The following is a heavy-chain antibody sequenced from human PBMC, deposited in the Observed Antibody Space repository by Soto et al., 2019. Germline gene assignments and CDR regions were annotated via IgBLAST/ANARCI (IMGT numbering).Heavy chain of an antibody. CDR3: AREGRGYCSGGSCYSGRDYYGRDV. V-gene: IGHV1-69*01. J-gene: IGHJ6*02. CDR2: IIPIFGTA. D-gene: IGHD2-15*01. CDR1: GGTFSSYA. Sequence: QVQLVQSGAEVKKPGSSVKVSCKASGGTFSSYAISWVRQAPGQGLEWMGGIIPIFGTANYAEKFQGRVTITADESTSTAYMELSSLRSEDTAVYYCAREGRGYCSGGSCYSGRDYYGRDVWGQGTTVTVSS.